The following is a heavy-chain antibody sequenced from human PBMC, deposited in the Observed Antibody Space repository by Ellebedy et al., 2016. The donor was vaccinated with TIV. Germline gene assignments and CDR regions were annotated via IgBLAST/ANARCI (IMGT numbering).Heavy chain of an antibody. D-gene: IGHD5-18*01. CDR3: ARGRRGYSYGRDGTLDY. Sequence: SETLSLTXAVYGGSFSGYYWSWIRQPPGKGLEWIGEINHSGSTNYNPSLKSRVTISVDTSKNQFSLKLSSVTAADTAVYYCARGRRGYSYGRDGTLDYWGQGTLVTVSS. CDR2: INHSGST. CDR1: GGSFSGYY. J-gene: IGHJ4*02. V-gene: IGHV4-34*01.